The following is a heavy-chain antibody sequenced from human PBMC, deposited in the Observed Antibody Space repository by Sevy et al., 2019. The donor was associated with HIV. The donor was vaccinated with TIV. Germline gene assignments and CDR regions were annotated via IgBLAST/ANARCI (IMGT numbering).Heavy chain of an antibody. CDR1: GGSISSYY. Sequence: SETLSLTCTVSGGSISSYYWSWIRQPAGKGLEWIGRIYTSGSTNYNPHLKSRVTMSVDTSKNQFSLMLSSVTAADAAVYYCAGDRRVGGSWYAWGSIGMDVWGQGTTVTVSS. V-gene: IGHV4-4*07. CDR2: IYTSGST. D-gene: IGHD6-13*01. CDR3: AGDRRVGGSWYAWGSIGMDV. J-gene: IGHJ6*02.